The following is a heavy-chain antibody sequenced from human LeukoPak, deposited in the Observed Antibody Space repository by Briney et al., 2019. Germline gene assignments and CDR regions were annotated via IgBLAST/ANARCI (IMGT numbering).Heavy chain of an antibody. CDR3: ARGPAFYIAAAGYYFDY. CDR2: IYHSGST. CDR1: GGSISSGGYS. D-gene: IGHD6-13*01. V-gene: IGHV4-30-2*01. Sequence: SQTLSLTCAVSGGSISSGGYSWSWIRQPPGKGLEWIGYIYHSGSTYYNPSLKSRVTISVDRSKNQFSLKLSSVTAADTAVYYCARGPAFYIAAAGYYFDYWGQGTLVTVSS. J-gene: IGHJ4*02.